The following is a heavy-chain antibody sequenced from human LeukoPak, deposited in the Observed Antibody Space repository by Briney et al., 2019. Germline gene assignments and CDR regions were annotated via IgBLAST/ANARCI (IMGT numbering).Heavy chain of an antibody. CDR2: ISAYNGNT. Sequence: ASVNVSCKACGYTFTSYGISWVRQAPGQGLEWVGWISAYNGNTNYAQMLQGRVTMTTDTSTSTAYTEVGSLSSDDTAVYYCARDRRYYYNSSGYPTADYWGQGTLVTVSS. CDR3: ARDRRYYYNSSGYPTADY. J-gene: IGHJ4*02. V-gene: IGHV1-18*01. D-gene: IGHD3-22*01. CDR1: GYTFTSYG.